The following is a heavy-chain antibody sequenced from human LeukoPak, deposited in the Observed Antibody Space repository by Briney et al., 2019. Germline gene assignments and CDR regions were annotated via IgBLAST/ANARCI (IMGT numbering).Heavy chain of an antibody. D-gene: IGHD3-3*01. CDR2: IYTSGST. CDR1: GGSISSGSYY. J-gene: IGHJ4*02. CDR3: ARGIDFWSGSPFDY. V-gene: IGHV4-61*02. Sequence: PSQTLSLTCTVSGGSISSGSYYWSWIRQPAGKGLEWIGRIYTSGSTNYNPSLKSRVTISVDTSKNQFSLKLSSVTAADTAVYYCARGIDFWSGSPFDYWGQGTLVTVSS.